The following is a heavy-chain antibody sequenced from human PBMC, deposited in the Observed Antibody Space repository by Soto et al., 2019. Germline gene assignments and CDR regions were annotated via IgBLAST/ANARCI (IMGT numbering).Heavy chain of an antibody. V-gene: IGHV4-39*07. CDR2: IYYSGST. CDR1: GGSISSSSYY. D-gene: IGHD6-13*01. CDR3: ARGPSIAAAGIKN. Sequence: SETLSLTCTVSGGSISSSSYYWGWIRQPPGKGLEWIGSIYYSGSTYYNPSLKSRVTISVDTSKNQFSLKLSSVTAADTAVYYCARGPSIAAAGIKNWGQGTLVTVSS. J-gene: IGHJ4*02.